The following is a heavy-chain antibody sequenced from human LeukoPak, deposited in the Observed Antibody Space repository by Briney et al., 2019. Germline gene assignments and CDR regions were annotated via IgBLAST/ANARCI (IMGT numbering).Heavy chain of an antibody. J-gene: IGHJ4*02. CDR1: GYTFTGYY. D-gene: IGHD1-14*01. CDR3: ARARKTYGWEGTPDPVGY. Sequence: ASVKVSCKASGYTFTGYYMHWVRQAPGQGLEWMGRINPNSGGTNYAQKFQGRVTMTRDTSISTAYMELSRLRSDDTAVYYCARARKTYGWEGTPDPVGYWGQGTLVTVSS. CDR2: INPNSGGT. V-gene: IGHV1-2*06.